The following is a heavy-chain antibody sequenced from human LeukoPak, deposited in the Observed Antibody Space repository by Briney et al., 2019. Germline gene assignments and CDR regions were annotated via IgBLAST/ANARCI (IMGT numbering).Heavy chain of an antibody. CDR3: ARADKYSSSWNFDL. J-gene: IGHJ2*01. D-gene: IGHD6-13*01. CDR2: ISAYNGNT. V-gene: IGHV1-18*01. CDR1: GYTFTSYG. Sequence: ASVKVSCKASGYTFTSYGMSWVRQAPGQGLEWMGWISAYNGNTNYAQKLQGRVTMTTDTSTSTAYMELRSLRSDDTAVYYCARADKYSSSWNFDLWGRGTLVTVSS.